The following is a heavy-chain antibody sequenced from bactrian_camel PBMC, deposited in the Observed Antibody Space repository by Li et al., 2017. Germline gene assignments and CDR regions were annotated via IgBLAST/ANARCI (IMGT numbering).Heavy chain of an antibody. D-gene: IGHD7*01. CDR2: ILTDDSST. Sequence: QVQLVESGGGSVQAGGSLRLSCAVSGDAHASNCLGWFRQVPGKEREGIVLILTDDSSTHYADSVKGRFTVSYDSAKHTVYLQMVSLKPEDTAMYSCAAGPGWLTGNCYFRYWGQGTQVTVS. V-gene: IGHV3S1*01. CDR1: GDAHASNC. CDR3: AAGPGWLTGNCYFRY. J-gene: IGHJ6*01.